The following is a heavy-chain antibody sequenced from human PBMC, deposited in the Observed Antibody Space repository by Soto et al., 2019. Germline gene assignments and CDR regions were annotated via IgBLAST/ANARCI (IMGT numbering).Heavy chain of an antibody. CDR1: GDSVSSNSAA. D-gene: IGHD4-17*01. CDR3: ARAHDGDYYYYYYMDV. Sequence: SQTLSLTCVISGDSVSSNSAAWNWIRQSPSRGLEWLGRTYYRSKWYNDYAVSVKSRITINPDTSKNQFSLQLNSVTPEDTAVYYCARAHDGDYYYYYYMDVWGKGTTVTVSS. V-gene: IGHV6-1*01. J-gene: IGHJ6*03. CDR2: TYYRSKWYN.